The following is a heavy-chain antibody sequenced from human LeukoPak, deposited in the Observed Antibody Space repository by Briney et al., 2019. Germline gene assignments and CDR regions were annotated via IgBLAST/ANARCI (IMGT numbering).Heavy chain of an antibody. CDR2: IYYSGST. J-gene: IGHJ6*02. V-gene: IGHV4-59*01. Sequence: SETLSLTCTVSGGSISSYYWSWIRQPPGKGLEWIGYIYYSGSTNYNPSLKSRVTISVDTSKNQFSLKLSSVTAADTAVYYCAREAGRVVGAINYYYGMDVWAKGPRSPSP. D-gene: IGHD1-26*01. CDR1: GGSISSYY. CDR3: AREAGRVVGAINYYYGMDV.